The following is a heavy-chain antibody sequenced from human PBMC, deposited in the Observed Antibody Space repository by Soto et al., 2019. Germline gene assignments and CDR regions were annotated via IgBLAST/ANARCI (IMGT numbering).Heavy chain of an antibody. D-gene: IGHD3-10*01. Sequence: QVQVVESGGGVVQPGRSLRLSCAASGFTFSRYAIHWVRQAPGKGLEWVAVISRDGTNQYYVDSVKGRFTISRDNSRNPLYLQMNSLRHEDAAVYYCARSRSGAVADSFDFWGQGTLVTVSS. CDR1: GFTFSRYA. CDR2: ISRDGTNQ. V-gene: IGHV3-30*04. CDR3: ARSRSGAVADSFDF. J-gene: IGHJ4*02.